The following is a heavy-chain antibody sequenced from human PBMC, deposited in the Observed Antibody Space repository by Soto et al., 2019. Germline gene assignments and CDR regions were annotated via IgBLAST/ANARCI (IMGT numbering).Heavy chain of an antibody. CDR3: ARDSIPGSSPGYYFDY. CDR2: ISSNGGST. J-gene: IGHJ4*02. CDR1: GFTFSSYA. Sequence: GGSLRLSCAASGFTFSSYAMHWVRQAPGKGLEYVSAISSNGGSTYYANSVKGRFTISRDNSKNTLYLQKGSLRAEDMAVYYCARDSIPGSSPGYYFDYWGQGTLVTVSS. D-gene: IGHD6-13*01. V-gene: IGHV3-64*01.